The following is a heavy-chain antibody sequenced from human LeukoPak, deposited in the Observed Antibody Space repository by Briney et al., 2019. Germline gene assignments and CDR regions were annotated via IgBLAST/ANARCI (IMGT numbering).Heavy chain of an antibody. CDR2: MNPNSGDT. D-gene: IGHD3-16*01. CDR3: TRSGFGGGVHFDY. CDR1: GYTFTNYD. V-gene: IGHV1-8*01. J-gene: IGHJ4*02. Sequence: ASVKVSCKASGYTFTNYDINWVRQAAGQGLEGMGWMNPNSGDTDYVEKIQGRVTMTRDTSMNTAYMELSSLRSDDTAVYYCTRSGFGGGVHFDYWGQGTPVTVSS.